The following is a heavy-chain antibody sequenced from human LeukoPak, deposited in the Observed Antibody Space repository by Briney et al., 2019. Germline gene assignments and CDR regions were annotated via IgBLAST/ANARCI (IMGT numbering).Heavy chain of an antibody. V-gene: IGHV3-11*01. J-gene: IGHJ6*02. Sequence: GGSLRLSCAASGFTFSDYYMSWIRQAPGKGLEWVSYISSSGSTIYYADSVKGRFTISRDNAKNSLYLQMNSLRAEDTAVYYCARDHLVVPAAGLDVWGQGTTVTVSS. CDR1: GFTFSDYY. CDR3: ARDHLVVPAAGLDV. CDR2: ISSSGSTI. D-gene: IGHD2-2*01.